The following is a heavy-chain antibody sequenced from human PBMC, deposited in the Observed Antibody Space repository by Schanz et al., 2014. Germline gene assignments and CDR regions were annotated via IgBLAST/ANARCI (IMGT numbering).Heavy chain of an antibody. J-gene: IGHJ4*02. D-gene: IGHD6-13*01. CDR3: ARDGVDAAAGGNY. Sequence: QVQLVQSGAEVKKPGASVKVSCKASGYTFTSDSMHWVRQAPGQGLEWMGMINPSGGSTTYAQKFQGRVTVTRDTSTSTGYMELSSLRSEDAAVYYCARDGVDAAAGGNYWGQGTLVTVSS. CDR2: INPSGGST. CDR1: GYTFTSDS. V-gene: IGHV1-46*03.